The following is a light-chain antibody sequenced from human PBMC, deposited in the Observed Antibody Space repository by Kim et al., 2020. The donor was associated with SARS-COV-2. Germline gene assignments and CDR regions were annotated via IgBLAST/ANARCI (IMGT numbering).Light chain of an antibody. Sequence: APGKTARITCGRNNSGSKSVHWYQQKPGQAPVLVIYYDSDRPSGIPERFSGSNSGNTATLTISRVEAGDEADYYCQVWDSSSDSWVFGGGTQLTVL. J-gene: IGLJ3*02. CDR1: NSGSKS. V-gene: IGLV3-21*04. CDR2: YDS. CDR3: QVWDSSSDSWV.